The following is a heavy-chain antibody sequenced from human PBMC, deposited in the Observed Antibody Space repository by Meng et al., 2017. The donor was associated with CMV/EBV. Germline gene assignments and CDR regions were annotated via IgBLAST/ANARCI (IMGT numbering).Heavy chain of an antibody. Sequence: GESLKISCAASGFTFSNAWMSWVRQAPGKGLEWVGRTRNKANSYTTEYAASVKGRFTISRDDSKNSLYLQMNSLKTEDTAVYYCARSQGDFWSGSDAFDIWGQGTMVTVSS. J-gene: IGHJ3*02. CDR1: GFTFSNAW. CDR2: TRNKANSYTT. CDR3: ARSQGDFWSGSDAFDI. V-gene: IGHV3-72*01. D-gene: IGHD3-3*01.